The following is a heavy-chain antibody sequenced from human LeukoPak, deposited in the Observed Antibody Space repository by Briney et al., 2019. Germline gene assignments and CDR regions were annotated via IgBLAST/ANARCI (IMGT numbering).Heavy chain of an antibody. V-gene: IGHV1-69*05. D-gene: IGHD5-24*01. CDR3: ARVRDELQLPYYFDY. CDR2: IIPIFGTA. J-gene: IGHJ4*02. CDR1: GGTFSSYA. Sequence: SVTVSCKASGGTFSSYAISWVRQAPGQGLEWMGGIIPIFGTANYAQKSQGRVTITTDESTSTAYMELISLRSEDTAVYYCARVRDELQLPYYFDYWGQGTLVTVSS.